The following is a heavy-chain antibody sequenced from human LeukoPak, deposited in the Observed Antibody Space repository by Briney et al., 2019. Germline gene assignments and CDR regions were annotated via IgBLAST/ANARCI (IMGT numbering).Heavy chain of an antibody. D-gene: IGHD2-8*01. CDR1: GFTFSSNA. J-gene: IGHJ3*02. V-gene: IGHV3-23*01. CDR2: ISGSGGST. CDR3: AMGYCTNGVCPPGGSFDI. Sequence: GGSLRLSCAASGFTFSSNAMSWVRQAPGKGLEWVSAISGSGGSTYYADSVKGRFTISRDNSKNTLYLQMNSLRAEDTAVYYCAMGYCTNGVCPPGGSFDIWGQGTMVTVSS.